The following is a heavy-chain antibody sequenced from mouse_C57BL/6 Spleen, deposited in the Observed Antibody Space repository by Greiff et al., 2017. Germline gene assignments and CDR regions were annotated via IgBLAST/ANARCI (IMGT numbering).Heavy chain of an antibody. V-gene: IGHV1-19*01. J-gene: IGHJ1*03. CDR2: INPYNGGT. CDR3: AREGDYYGSSYWYFDV. D-gene: IGHD1-1*01. CDR1: GYTFTDYY. Sequence: VQLKESGPVLVKPGASVKMSCKASGYTFTDYYMNWVKQSHGKSLEWIGVINPYNGGTSYNQKFKGKATLTVDKSSSTAYMELNSLTSEDSAVYYCAREGDYYGSSYWYFDVWGTGTTVTVSS.